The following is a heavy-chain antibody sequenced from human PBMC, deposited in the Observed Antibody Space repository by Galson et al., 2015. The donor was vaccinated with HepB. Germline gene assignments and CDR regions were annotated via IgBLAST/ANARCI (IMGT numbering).Heavy chain of an antibody. D-gene: IGHD3-10*01. V-gene: IGHV3-7*01. J-gene: IGHJ4*02. Sequence: SLRLSCAASGFTFSDYGMNWVRQVPGVGLEWLADISNDGSAKKCVDSVRGRFTISRDNAKNSLYLQMDSLRVEDTGIYYCAKDRGWRSCDCWGQGTLVTVSS. CDR1: GFTFSDYG. CDR2: ISNDGSAK. CDR3: AKDRGWRSCDC.